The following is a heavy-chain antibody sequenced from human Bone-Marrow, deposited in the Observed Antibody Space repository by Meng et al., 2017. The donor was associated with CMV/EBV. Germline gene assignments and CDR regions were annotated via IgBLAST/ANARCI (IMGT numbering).Heavy chain of an antibody. J-gene: IGHJ4*02. CDR2: ISAYNGNT. V-gene: IGHV1-18*04. CDR3: ARVYFETGTADF. CDR1: GYTFTSYY. Sequence: ASVKVSCKASGYTFTSYYMHWVRQAPGQGLEWMGWISAYNGNTNYAQKLQGRVTMTTDTSTSTAYMELRSLRSDDTAVYYCARVYFETGTADFWGQGKLVPVSS. D-gene: IGHD1-1*01.